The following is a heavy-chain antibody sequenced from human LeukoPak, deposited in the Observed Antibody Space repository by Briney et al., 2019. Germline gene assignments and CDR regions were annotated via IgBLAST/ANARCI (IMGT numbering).Heavy chain of an antibody. V-gene: IGHV3-48*03. Sequence: GGSLRLSCAASGFTFSSYEMNWFRQAPGKGLEWVSYISSSDSTISYADSVKGRFTISRDNAKNSLYLQMNSLRAEDTAVYYCATKYSSSWVFDYWGQGTLVTVSS. CDR3: ATKYSSSWVFDY. J-gene: IGHJ4*02. CDR1: GFTFSSYE. D-gene: IGHD6-13*01. CDR2: ISSSDSTI.